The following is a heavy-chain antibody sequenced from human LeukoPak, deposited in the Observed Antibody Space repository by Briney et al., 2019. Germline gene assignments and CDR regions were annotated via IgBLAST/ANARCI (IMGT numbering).Heavy chain of an antibody. V-gene: IGHV4-30-4*01. CDR1: GGSISSGDYY. D-gene: IGHD3-16*01. CDR2: VNHGGST. CDR3: ARLRGRGERPG. Sequence: PSQTLSLTCTVSGGSISSGDYYWSWVRQPPGKGLEWIGEVNHGGSTNYNPSLKSRVTISVDTSKNQFSLRVSSVTAADTAVYYCARLRGRGERPGWGQGTLVTVSS. J-gene: IGHJ4*02.